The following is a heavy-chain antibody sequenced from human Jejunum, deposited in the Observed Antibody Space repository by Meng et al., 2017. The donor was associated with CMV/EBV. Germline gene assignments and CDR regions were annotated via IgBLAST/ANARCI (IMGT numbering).Heavy chain of an antibody. Sequence: EMQLLESGGGLVHPGXXLRLSCTASGFTVSTYGMSWVRQAPGKGLEWVSAITDGGTGTYYADSVKGRFTISRDNSKNTLYLQMNSLRAEDTAVYYCAKDSPILTVWGQGTLVTVSS. D-gene: IGHD3-9*01. CDR3: AKDSPILTV. V-gene: IGHV3-23*01. J-gene: IGHJ4*02. CDR2: ITDGGTGT. CDR1: GFTVSTYG.